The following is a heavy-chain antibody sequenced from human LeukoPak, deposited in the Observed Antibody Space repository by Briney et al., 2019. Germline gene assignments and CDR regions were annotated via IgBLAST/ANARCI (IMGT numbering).Heavy chain of an antibody. V-gene: IGHV4-59*02. CDR2: FYYGGST. J-gene: IGHJ3*02. CDR3: AVMGSSYGNAFDI. CDR1: GDSVTGQF. Sequence: SETLSLTCSASGDSVTGQFCSWVRQPPGRGLEWIGYFYYGGSTLYNRAPESRATISVDKAKNQFSLRLTSVTAADTAVYYCAVMGSSYGNAFDIWGQGTVVSVSS. D-gene: IGHD3-3*01.